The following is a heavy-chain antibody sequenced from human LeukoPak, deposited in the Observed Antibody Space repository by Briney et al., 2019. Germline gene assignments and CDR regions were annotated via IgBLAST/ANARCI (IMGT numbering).Heavy chain of an antibody. CDR1: GYTFTGYY. CDR2: INPNSGGT. CDR3: ARNYYDSSGYYLPIDY. D-gene: IGHD3-22*01. J-gene: IGHJ4*02. Sequence: GASVKVSCKASGYTFTGYYMHWVRQAPGQGLEWMGWINPNSGGTNYAQKFQGRVTMTRDTSISTAYMELSRLRSDDTAVYYCARNYYDSSGYYLPIDYWGQGTLVTVSS. V-gene: IGHV1-2*02.